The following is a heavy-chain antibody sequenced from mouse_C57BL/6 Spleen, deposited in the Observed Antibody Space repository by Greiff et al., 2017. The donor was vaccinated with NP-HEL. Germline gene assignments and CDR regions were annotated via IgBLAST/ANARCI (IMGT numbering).Heavy chain of an antibody. CDR1: GFTFSSYA. Sequence: EVKVVESGEGLVKPGGSLKLSCAASGFTFSSYAMSWVRQTPEKRLEWVAYISSGGDYIYYADTVKGRFTISRDNARNTLYLQMSSLKSEDTAMYYCTRDLSRGYYAMDYWGQGTSVTVSS. V-gene: IGHV5-9-1*02. CDR3: TRDLSRGYYAMDY. J-gene: IGHJ4*01. CDR2: ISSGGDYI.